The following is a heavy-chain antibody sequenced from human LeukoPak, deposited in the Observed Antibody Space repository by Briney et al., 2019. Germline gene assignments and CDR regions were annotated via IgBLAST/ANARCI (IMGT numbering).Heavy chain of an antibody. Sequence: ASVKVSCKVSGYTLTELSMHWLRQAPGKGLEWMGGFDPEDGETIYAQKFQGRVTMTKDTSTDTAYMELSSLRSEDTAVYYCATAPWFPRTSIAAAAHYYFDYWGQGTLVTVSS. D-gene: IGHD6-13*01. CDR3: ATAPWFPRTSIAAAAHYYFDY. J-gene: IGHJ4*02. V-gene: IGHV1-24*01. CDR2: FDPEDGET. CDR1: GYTLTELS.